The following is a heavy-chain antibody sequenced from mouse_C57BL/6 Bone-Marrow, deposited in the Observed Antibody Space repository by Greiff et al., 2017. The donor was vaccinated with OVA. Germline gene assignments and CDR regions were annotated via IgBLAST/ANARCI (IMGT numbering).Heavy chain of an antibody. Sequence: QVQLKESGPELVKPGASVKISCKASGYAFSSSWMNWVKQRPGKGLEWIGRIYPGDGDTNYNGKFKGKATLTADKSSSTAYMQLSSLTSEDSAVYFCARGDYPAWFAYWGQGTLVTVSA. CDR3: ARGDYPAWFAY. V-gene: IGHV1-82*01. J-gene: IGHJ3*01. CDR2: IYPGDGDT. D-gene: IGHD5-5*01. CDR1: GYAFSSSW.